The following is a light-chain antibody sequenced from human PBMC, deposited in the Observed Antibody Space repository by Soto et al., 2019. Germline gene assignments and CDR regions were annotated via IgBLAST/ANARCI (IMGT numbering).Light chain of an antibody. V-gene: IGKV1-9*01. CDR1: QGLSSD. CDR3: QQLNSYPIT. J-gene: IGKJ5*01. Sequence: DIQLTQSPSFLSASVGDRVTITCRASQGLSSDLAWYQQKPGKAPKLLIYAASTLQSGVPSRFSGSGSGTEFTLKISSLHPEDFATYYCQQLNSYPITFGQGTRLEIK. CDR2: AAS.